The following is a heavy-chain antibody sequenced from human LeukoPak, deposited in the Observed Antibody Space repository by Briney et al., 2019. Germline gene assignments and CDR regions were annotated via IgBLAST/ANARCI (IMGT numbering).Heavy chain of an antibody. Sequence: GGSLRLSCAASGFTFSSYGMHWARQAPGKGLEWVAFIRYDGSNKYYADSVKGRFTISRDNSKNTMYLQMNSLRAEDTAVYYCARVTLLDYYDSSGSEGAFDIWGQGTMVTVSS. CDR1: GFTFSSYG. D-gene: IGHD3-22*01. V-gene: IGHV3-30*02. CDR3: ARVTLLDYYDSSGSEGAFDI. J-gene: IGHJ3*02. CDR2: IRYDGSNK.